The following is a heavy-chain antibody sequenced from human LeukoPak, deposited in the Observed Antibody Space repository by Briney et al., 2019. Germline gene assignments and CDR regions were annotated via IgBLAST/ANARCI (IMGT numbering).Heavy chain of an antibody. V-gene: IGHV3-64D*06. Sequence: GGSLRPSCSVSGLTFSTYVMHWVRQAPGKGLEYVSAISSNGDNTYYADSVKGRFTISRDNSKNTLYLQMSSLRADDTAVYYCVRGTGYWGQGTLVTVSS. CDR2: ISSNGDNT. CDR1: GLTFSTYV. CDR3: VRGTGY. J-gene: IGHJ4*02.